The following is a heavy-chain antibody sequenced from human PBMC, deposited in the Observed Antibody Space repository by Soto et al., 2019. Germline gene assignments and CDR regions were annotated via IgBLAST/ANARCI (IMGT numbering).Heavy chain of an antibody. CDR2: IKSDGSSI. CDR1: GFTFSSYW. D-gene: IGHD3-10*01. Sequence: EVQLVESGGGLVQPGGSLRLSCAASGFTFSSYWMHWVRQAPGKGLVWVSRIKSDGSSISYADSVKGRFTISRDNAKNTLYLQMNSLRAEDTAVNYCARGGFSGSGSYIQGDYWGQGTLVTVSS. J-gene: IGHJ4*02. CDR3: ARGGFSGSGSYIQGDY. V-gene: IGHV3-74*01.